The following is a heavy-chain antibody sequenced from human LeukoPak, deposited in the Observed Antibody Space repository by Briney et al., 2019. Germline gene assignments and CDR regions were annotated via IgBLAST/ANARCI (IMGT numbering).Heavy chain of an antibody. V-gene: IGHV3-64*01. J-gene: IGHJ4*02. CDR2: ISSNGGST. Sequence: GGSLRLSCTASGFTFSSYAMHWVRQAPGKGLEYVSAISSNGGSTYYANSVKGRFTISRDNSKNTLYLQMGSLRAEDTAVYYCARDSANTNDYWGQGTLVTVSS. CDR1: GFTFSSYA. D-gene: IGHD2-8*01. CDR3: ARDSANTNDY.